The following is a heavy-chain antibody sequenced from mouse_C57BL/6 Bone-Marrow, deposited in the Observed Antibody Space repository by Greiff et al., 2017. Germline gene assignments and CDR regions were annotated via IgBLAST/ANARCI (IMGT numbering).Heavy chain of an antibody. CDR3: ARDAFYYYGSSPRYWYFDV. CDR1: GFTFSDFY. Sequence: EVQVVESGGGLVQSGRSLRLSCATSGFTFSDFYMEWVRQAPGKGLEWIAASRNKANDYTTEYSASVKGRFIVSRDTSQSILYLQMNALRAEDTAIYYCARDAFYYYGSSPRYWYFDVWGTGTTVTVSS. D-gene: IGHD1-1*01. CDR2: SRNKANDYTT. V-gene: IGHV7-1*01. J-gene: IGHJ1*03.